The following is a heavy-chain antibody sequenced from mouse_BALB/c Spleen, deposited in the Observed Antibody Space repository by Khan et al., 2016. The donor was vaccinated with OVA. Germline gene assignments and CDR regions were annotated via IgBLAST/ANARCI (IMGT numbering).Heavy chain of an antibody. CDR3: AIWRLLLRYPDYFDY. CDR2: ISYSGST. J-gene: IGHJ2*01. V-gene: IGHV3-2*02. Sequence: EVQLQESGPGLLKPSQSLSLTCTVTGYSITSDYAWNWIRQFPGNKLEWMDYISYSGSTTYSPSLRSRISITRDTSKNPFFLQLNSVTTEDTATYYCAIWRLLLRYPDYFDYWGQGTTLTVSS. D-gene: IGHD1-1*01. CDR1: GYSITSDYA.